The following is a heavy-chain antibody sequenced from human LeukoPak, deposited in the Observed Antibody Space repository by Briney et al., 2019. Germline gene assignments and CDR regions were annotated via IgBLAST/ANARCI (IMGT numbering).Heavy chain of an antibody. CDR3: ARDRHRRILTGYYDAFDI. CDR2: IYYSGST. J-gene: IGHJ3*02. CDR1: GGSISSYY. D-gene: IGHD3-9*01. V-gene: IGHV4-59*01. Sequence: SETLSLTCTVSGGSISSYYWSWIRQPPGKGLEWIGYIYYSGSTNYNPSLKSRVTISVDTSKNQFSLKLSSVTAADTAVYYCARDRHRRILTGYYDAFDIWGQGTMVTASS.